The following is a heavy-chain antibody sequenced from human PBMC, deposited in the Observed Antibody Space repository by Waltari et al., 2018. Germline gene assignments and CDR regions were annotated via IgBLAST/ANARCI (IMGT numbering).Heavy chain of an antibody. CDR1: GYSISSGYY. CDR3: ARDYLTMLVVVPGYFDY. CDR2: IYHSGGT. J-gene: IGHJ4*02. Sequence: QVQLQESGPGLVKPSETLSLICTVSGYSISSGYYWGWIRQPPGKGLEWIGSIYHSGGTSYNPSLKSRVTISVDTSKTQFSLKLSSVTAADTAVYYCARDYLTMLVVVPGYFDYWGQGTLVTVSS. D-gene: IGHD3-22*01. V-gene: IGHV4-38-2*02.